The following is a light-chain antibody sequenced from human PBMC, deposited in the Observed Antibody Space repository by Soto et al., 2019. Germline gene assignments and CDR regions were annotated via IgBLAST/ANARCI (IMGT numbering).Light chain of an antibody. V-gene: IGKV3-20*01. Sequence: EIVLTQSPGTLSLSPGERATLSCRASQSVSSSYLAWYQQKPGQAPRLLIYGASSRATGIPDRFSGSGSGTDFTLTISRLEPEDFAVYYCQQYGSSEEAFGQGTRLEIK. J-gene: IGKJ5*01. CDR3: QQYGSSEEA. CDR1: QSVSSSY. CDR2: GAS.